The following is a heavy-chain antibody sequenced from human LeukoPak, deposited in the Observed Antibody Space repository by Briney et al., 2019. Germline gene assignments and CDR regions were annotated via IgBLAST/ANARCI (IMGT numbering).Heavy chain of an antibody. V-gene: IGHV3-21*01. D-gene: IGHD1-26*01. Sequence: GGSLRLSCAASGFTFSSYTMNWVRQAPGKGLEWVSYISSGSSYIYYADSVRGRFTISRDNAKNSLYLQMDSLRAEDTAVYYCARKLVGPTAYDYWGQGALVTVSS. J-gene: IGHJ4*02. CDR1: GFTFSSYT. CDR2: ISSGSSYI. CDR3: ARKLVGPTAYDY.